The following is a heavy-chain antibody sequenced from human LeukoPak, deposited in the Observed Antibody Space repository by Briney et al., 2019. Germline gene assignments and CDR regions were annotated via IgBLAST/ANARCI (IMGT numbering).Heavy chain of an antibody. D-gene: IGHD6-19*01. Sequence: PGGSLRLSCAASGFTFSSYAMSWVRQAPGKGLEWVSAISGSGGSTYYADSVKGRFTISRDNSKNTLYLQMNSPRAEDTAVYYCAKATGYSSGWYIYWGQGTLVTVSS. CDR1: GFTFSSYA. CDR2: ISGSGGST. J-gene: IGHJ4*02. CDR3: AKATGYSSGWYIY. V-gene: IGHV3-23*01.